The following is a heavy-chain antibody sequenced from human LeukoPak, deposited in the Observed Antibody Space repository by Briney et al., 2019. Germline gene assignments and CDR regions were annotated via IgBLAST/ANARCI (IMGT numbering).Heavy chain of an antibody. V-gene: IGHV1-18*04. CDR1: GYTFTGYY. CDR2: ISAYNGNT. Sequence: GASVKVSCKASGYTFTGYYMHWVRQAPGQGLEWMGWISAYNGNTNYAQKLQGRVTMTTDTSTSTAYMELRSLTSDDTAVYYCARAGAMVTRHFDYWGQGTLVTVSS. J-gene: IGHJ4*02. D-gene: IGHD2-21*02. CDR3: ARAGAMVTRHFDY.